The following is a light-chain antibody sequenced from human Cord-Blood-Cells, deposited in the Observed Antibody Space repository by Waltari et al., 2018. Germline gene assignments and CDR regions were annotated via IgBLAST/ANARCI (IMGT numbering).Light chain of an antibody. CDR1: QLVRSY. CDR3: QQRSNWPPT. J-gene: IGKJ1*01. Sequence: EIVLTQSPATLSLSPGERATLSCRASQLVRSYLAWYQQKPGQAPRLLIFDATNRATGIPARFSGSGSGTDFTLTISSLEPEDFAVYYCQQRSNWPPTFGQGTKVEIK. V-gene: IGKV3-11*01. CDR2: DAT.